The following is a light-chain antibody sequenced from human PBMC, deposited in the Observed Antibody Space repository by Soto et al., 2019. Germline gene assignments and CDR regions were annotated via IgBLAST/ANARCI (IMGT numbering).Light chain of an antibody. Sequence: DIQMTQSPSTLAASVGDTVTMTCRSSSKWLAWYQKKPGKAPKLLIYDVSNLERGVPPRFSGSTSGAESTLTITGLQPDDLRTYYCLHTTDFTFGQGTKVEIK. CDR1: SSSKW. J-gene: IGKJ2*01. V-gene: IGKV1-5*01. CDR3: LHTTDFT. CDR2: DVS.